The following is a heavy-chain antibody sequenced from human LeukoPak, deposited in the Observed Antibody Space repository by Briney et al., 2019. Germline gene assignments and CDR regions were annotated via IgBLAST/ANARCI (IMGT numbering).Heavy chain of an antibody. CDR3: ARGRYCSADICSGGDAFDI. J-gene: IGHJ3*02. D-gene: IGHD2-15*01. V-gene: IGHV4-39*07. CDR1: GGSTTSSSTY. Sequence: SETLSPTCTVPGGSTTSSSTYGGWTRKPPGKGLDGLGGIYYSGSTYYNPSLKSRVTMSVDTSKNQFSLKLSSVTAADTAVYYCARGRYCSADICSGGDAFDIWGQGTMVSVSS. CDR2: IYYSGST.